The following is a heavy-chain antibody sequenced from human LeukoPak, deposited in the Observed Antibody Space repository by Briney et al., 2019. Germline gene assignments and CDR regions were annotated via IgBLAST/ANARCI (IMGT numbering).Heavy chain of an antibody. CDR2: IYYSGST. J-gene: IGHJ3*02. CDR1: GGSISSSSYY. CDR3: ARALAGTSAAFDI. D-gene: IGHD6-19*01. Sequence: SETLSLTCTVSGGSISSSSYYWGWIRQPPGKGLEWIGSIYYSGSTYYNPSLKSRVTISVDTSKNQFSLKLSSVTAADTAVYYCARALAGTSAAFDIWGQGTMVTVSS. V-gene: IGHV4-39*07.